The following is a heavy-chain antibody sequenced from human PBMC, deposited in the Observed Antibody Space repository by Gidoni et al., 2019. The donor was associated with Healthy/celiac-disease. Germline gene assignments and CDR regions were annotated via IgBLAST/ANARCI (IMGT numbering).Heavy chain of an antibody. V-gene: IGHV4-39*01. CDR3: ATMGAVYGMDV. D-gene: IGHD3-16*01. Sequence: LKSRVTISVDTSKNQFSLKLSSVTAADTAVYYCATMGAVYGMDVWGQGTTVTVSS. J-gene: IGHJ6*02.